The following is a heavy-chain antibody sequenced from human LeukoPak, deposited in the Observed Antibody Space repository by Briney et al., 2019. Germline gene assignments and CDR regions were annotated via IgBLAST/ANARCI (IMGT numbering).Heavy chain of an antibody. CDR2: IWSDGNKQ. V-gene: IGHV3-30*02. Sequence: GGSLRLSCAASGFIFSNYGMHWVRQAPGKGLEWVSFIWSDGNKQNYADSVKGRFTITRDNSENTVYLQMNSLRVEDTAVYYCANKDYWGRGTPVTVSS. CDR1: GFIFSNYG. J-gene: IGHJ4*02. CDR3: ANKDY.